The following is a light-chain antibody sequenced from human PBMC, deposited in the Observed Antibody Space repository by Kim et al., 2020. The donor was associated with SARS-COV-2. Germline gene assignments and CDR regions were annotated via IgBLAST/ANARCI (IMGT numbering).Light chain of an antibody. Sequence: ELTQPPSASGTPGQRVTISCSGSSSNIGSNTVNWYQQLPGTAPKLLIYSNNQRPSGVPDRFSGSKSGTSASLAISGLQSEDEADYYCAAWDDSLNVVFGGGTQLTVL. CDR3: AAWDDSLNVV. CDR2: SNN. V-gene: IGLV1-44*01. CDR1: SSNIGSNT. J-gene: IGLJ2*01.